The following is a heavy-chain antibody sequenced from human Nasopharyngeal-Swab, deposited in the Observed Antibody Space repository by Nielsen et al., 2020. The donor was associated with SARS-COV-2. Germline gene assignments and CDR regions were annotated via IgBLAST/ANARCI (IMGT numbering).Heavy chain of an antibody. J-gene: IGHJ2*01. Sequence: VRQMPGKGLEWMGIIYPGDSDTRYSPSFQGQVTISADKSISTAYLQWSSLKASDTAMYYCARQGSGYYYAWCFDLWGRGTLVTVSS. V-gene: IGHV5-51*01. CDR2: IYPGDSDT. D-gene: IGHD3-22*01. CDR3: ARQGSGYYYAWCFDL.